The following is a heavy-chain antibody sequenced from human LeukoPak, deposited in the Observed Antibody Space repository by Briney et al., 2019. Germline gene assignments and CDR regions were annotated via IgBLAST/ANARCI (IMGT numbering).Heavy chain of an antibody. Sequence: SETLSLTCTVSGGSISSYYWSWIRQPPGKGLEWIGYIYYSGSTNYNPSLKSRVTISVDTSKNQFSLKLSSMTAADTAVYYCARVARLYGDPSYFDYWGQGTLVTVSS. J-gene: IGHJ4*02. V-gene: IGHV4-59*12. CDR2: IYYSGST. D-gene: IGHD4-17*01. CDR3: ARVARLYGDPSYFDY. CDR1: GGSISSYY.